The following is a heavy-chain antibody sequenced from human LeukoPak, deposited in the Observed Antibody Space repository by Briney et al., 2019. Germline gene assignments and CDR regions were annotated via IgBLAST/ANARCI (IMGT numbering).Heavy chain of an antibody. J-gene: IGHJ4*02. D-gene: IGHD4-17*01. Sequence: GGSLRLSCAASGFTFSSYSMNWVRQAPGKGLEWVSSISSSSSYIYYADSVKGRFTISRDNAKNSLYLQMNSLRAEDTAVYYCARGVYGDYELDYWGQGTLVTVSS. CDR3: ARGVYGDYELDY. CDR1: GFTFSSYS. V-gene: IGHV3-21*01. CDR2: ISSSSSYI.